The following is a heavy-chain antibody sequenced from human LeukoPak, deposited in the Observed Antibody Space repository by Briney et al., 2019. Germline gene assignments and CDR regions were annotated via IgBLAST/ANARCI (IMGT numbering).Heavy chain of an antibody. J-gene: IGHJ4*02. CDR3: ARVRGNLYFDY. V-gene: IGHV3-23*01. Sequence: PGGSLRLSCAASGFTFGSYAMTWVRQAPGKGLEWVSATRGSGTGTNYGDSVKGRFTISRDNSKNTLYLQMNSLRVEDTAVYYCARVRGNLYFDYWGQGTLVTVSS. CDR2: TRGSGTGT. D-gene: IGHD1-7*01. CDR1: GFTFGSYA.